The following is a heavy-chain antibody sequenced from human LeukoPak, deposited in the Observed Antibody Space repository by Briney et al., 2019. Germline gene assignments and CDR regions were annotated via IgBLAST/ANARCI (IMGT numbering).Heavy chain of an antibody. D-gene: IGHD6-13*01. J-gene: IGHJ4*02. CDR1: GYTFTSYG. CDR3: ARGNSSSWYGWYFDY. V-gene: IGHV1-18*01. Sequence: ASVKVSCKASGYTFTSYGISWVRQAPGQGLEWMGWISAYNGNTNYAQKLQGRVTMTTDTSTSTAYMELRGLRSDDTAVYYCARGNSSSWYGWYFDYWGQGTLVTVSS. CDR2: ISAYNGNT.